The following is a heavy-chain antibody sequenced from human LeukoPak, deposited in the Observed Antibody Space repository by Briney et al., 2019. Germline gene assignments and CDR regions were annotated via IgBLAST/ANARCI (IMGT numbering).Heavy chain of an antibody. CDR1: GGSISSGSYY. CDR3: ARDGRVGSTSSWYYYYGMDV. V-gene: IGHV4-61*02. J-gene: IGHJ6*02. CDR2: IYTSGST. Sequence: SETLSLTCTVSGGSISSGSYYWSWIRQPAGKGLEWIGRIYTSGSTNYNPSLKSRVTISVGTSKNQFSLKLSSVTAADTAVYYCARDGRVGSTSSWYYYYGMDVWGQGTTVTVSS. D-gene: IGHD2-2*01.